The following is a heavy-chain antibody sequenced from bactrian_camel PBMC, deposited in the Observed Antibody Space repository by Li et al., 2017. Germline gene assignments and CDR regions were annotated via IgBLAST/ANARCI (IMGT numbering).Heavy chain of an antibody. J-gene: IGHJ4*01. CDR1: GFTFSAYW. CDR3: ATDSGAVVSISEWHY. CDR2: INDRGTIT. V-gene: IGHV3S25*01. Sequence: SWVFLFQPWGSLRLSCAPSGFTFSAYWMYWVRQAPGKGLEWISSINDRGTITYYPSSVEGRFACSKDNAKNTLYLQMNSLEPEDTALYYCATDSGAVVSISEWHYWGQGTQVKVS. D-gene: IGHD3*01.